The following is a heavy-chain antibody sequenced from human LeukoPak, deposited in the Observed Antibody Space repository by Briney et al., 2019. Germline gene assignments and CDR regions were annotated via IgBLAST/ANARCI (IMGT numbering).Heavy chain of an antibody. Sequence: ASVKVSCKASGYTFTGYYMHWVRQAPGQGLEWMGWINPNSGGTNYAQKFQGRVTMTRDTSISTAYMELSRLRSDDTAVYYCARVPVLDWPREYYFDYWGQGTLVTVSS. CDR1: GYTFTGYY. CDR2: INPNSGGT. CDR3: ARVPVLDWPREYYFDY. V-gene: IGHV1-2*02. D-gene: IGHD3-9*01. J-gene: IGHJ4*02.